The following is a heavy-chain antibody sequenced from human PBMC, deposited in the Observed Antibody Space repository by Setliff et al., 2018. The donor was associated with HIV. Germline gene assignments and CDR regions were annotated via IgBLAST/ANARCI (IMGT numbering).Heavy chain of an antibody. CDR1: GGSISNNY. CDR3: AGEGMSAYPDAFDI. Sequence: PSETLSLTCNVSGGSISNNYWSWIRQPPGKGLEWIGYIHYSGNTKYNPSLKSRVTISVDTSKNQFSLKLSSVTAADTAVYYCAGEGMSAYPDAFDIWGHGTMVTVSS. CDR2: IHYSGNT. V-gene: IGHV4-59*01. D-gene: IGHD2-2*02. J-gene: IGHJ3*02.